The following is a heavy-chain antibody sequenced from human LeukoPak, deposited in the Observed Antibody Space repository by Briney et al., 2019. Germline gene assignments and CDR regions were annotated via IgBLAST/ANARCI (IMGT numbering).Heavy chain of an antibody. V-gene: IGHV4-38-2*02. Sequence: SETLSLTCTVSGYSISSGYYWGWIRQPPGKGREWIGSIYHSGSTYYNPSLKRRVTISVDTSKNQFSLKLSSVTAADTAVYYCARALTIFGVVIIRGVGYMDVWGKGTTVTVSS. CDR1: GYSISSGYY. J-gene: IGHJ6*03. D-gene: IGHD3-3*01. CDR2: IYHSGST. CDR3: ARALTIFGVVIIRGVGYMDV.